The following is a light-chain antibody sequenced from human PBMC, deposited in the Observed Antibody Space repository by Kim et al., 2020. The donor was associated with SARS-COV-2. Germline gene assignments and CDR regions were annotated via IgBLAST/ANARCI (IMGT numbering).Light chain of an antibody. J-gene: IGKJ5*01. V-gene: IGKV1-39*01. CDR3: QHSYTTPVT. CDR2: AAS. Sequence: DIQMTQSPSSLSASVGDRVTITCRASQSISSYLNWYQQNPGKPPKLLIYAASSLQSGVPSRFSGSGSGTDFTLTISSLQPEDFATYFCQHSYTTPVTFGQGTRLEIK. CDR1: QSISSY.